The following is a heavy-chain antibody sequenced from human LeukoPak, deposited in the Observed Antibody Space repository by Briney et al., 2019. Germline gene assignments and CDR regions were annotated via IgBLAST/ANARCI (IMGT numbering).Heavy chain of an antibody. J-gene: IGHJ4*02. V-gene: IGHV4-4*02. CDR3: ARHGSGWTFDY. Sequence: SGTLSLTCGVSGGSISSTNWYSWVRQPPGQGLEWIGEISLSGLTNYNPSLKSRVTMSVDTSKNQFSLKLSSVTAADTALYYCARHGSGWTFDYWGQGTLVTVSS. CDR2: ISLSGLT. D-gene: IGHD6-19*01. CDR1: GGSISSTNW.